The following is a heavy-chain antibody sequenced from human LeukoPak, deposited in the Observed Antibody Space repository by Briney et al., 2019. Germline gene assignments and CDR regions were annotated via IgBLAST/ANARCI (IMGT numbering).Heavy chain of an antibody. V-gene: IGHV1-2*02. J-gene: IGHJ4*02. CDR3: ARGPEYYYDSSGYAFNY. CDR1: GYTFTVYY. Sequence: ASVKVSCKASGYTFTVYYIHWLRQAPGQGLEWMGWVIPNNGGTNYAQNYQGRVTMTRDTSINTAYMELSRLRSEDTAVYYCARGPEYYYDSSGYAFNYWGQGTLVTVSS. CDR2: VIPNNGGT. D-gene: IGHD3-22*01.